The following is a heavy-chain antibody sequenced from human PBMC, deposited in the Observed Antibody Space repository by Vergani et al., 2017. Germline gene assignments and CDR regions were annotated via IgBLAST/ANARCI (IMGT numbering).Heavy chain of an antibody. CDR1: GFSFTSYG. CDR2: ISFDGNKK. V-gene: IGHV3-30*03. D-gene: IGHD2-21*01. CDR3: AREYCGTGNCYGWYYLEV. Sequence: QVRLVESGGGVVQPGRSLRLSCAASGFSFTSYGMHWVRQPPGKGLEWVATISFDGNKKDYTEAVRGRFTISRDSSKTLYLQMDSLRVEDTAMYYCAREYCGTGNCYGWYYLEVWGEGTTVTVSS. J-gene: IGHJ6*03.